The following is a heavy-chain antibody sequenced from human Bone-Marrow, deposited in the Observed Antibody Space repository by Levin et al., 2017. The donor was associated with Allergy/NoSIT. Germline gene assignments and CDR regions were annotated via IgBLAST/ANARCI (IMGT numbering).Heavy chain of an antibody. V-gene: IGHV4-39*01. CDR2: IYYSGST. CDR1: GGSISSSSYY. J-gene: IGHJ3*02. D-gene: IGHD6-19*01. Sequence: SETLSLTCTVSGGSISSSSYYWGWIRQPPGKGLEWIGSIYYSGSTYYNPSLKSRVTISVDTSKNQFSLKLSSVTAADTAVYYCARPHKPEDSSGYPGSFDIWGQGTMVTVSS. CDR3: ARPHKPEDSSGYPGSFDI.